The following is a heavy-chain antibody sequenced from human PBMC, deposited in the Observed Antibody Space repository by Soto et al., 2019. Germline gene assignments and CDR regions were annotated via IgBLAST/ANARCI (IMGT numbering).Heavy chain of an antibody. Sequence: GGSLRLSCAASGFTFSSYSMNWVRQAPGKGLEWVSSISSSSSYIYYADSVKGRFTISRDNAKNSLYLQMNSLRAEDTAVYYCARDIVVVVAAIYYYYYGMDVWGQGTTVTVSS. D-gene: IGHD2-15*01. V-gene: IGHV3-21*01. CDR2: ISSSSSYI. CDR3: ARDIVVVVAAIYYYYYGMDV. CDR1: GFTFSSYS. J-gene: IGHJ6*02.